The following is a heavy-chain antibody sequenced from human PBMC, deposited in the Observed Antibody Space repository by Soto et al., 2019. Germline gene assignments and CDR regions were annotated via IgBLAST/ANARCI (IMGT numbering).Heavy chain of an antibody. Sequence: QVQLQESGPGLVKPSETLSLTCTVSGGSISSYYWSWIRQPPGKGLEWIGYIEYSGINNYNPSLKSRVTLPVDTSKTQFPLKLSSVTAADTAVYYCARDCSEHTKGWRAFDIWGQGTMVTVSS. CDR1: GGSISSYY. D-gene: IGHD2-15*01. V-gene: IGHV4-59*01. CDR2: IEYSGIN. J-gene: IGHJ3*02. CDR3: ARDCSEHTKGWRAFDI.